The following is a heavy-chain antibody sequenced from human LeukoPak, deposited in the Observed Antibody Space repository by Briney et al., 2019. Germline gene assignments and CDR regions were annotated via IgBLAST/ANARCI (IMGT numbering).Heavy chain of an antibody. D-gene: IGHD3-3*01. J-gene: IGHJ4*02. V-gene: IGHV1-2*02. CDR3: ARGGNIWSGSRPYFDY. CDR1: GYTFTGYY. CDR2: IDPNSGGT. Sequence: ASVKVSCKASGYTFTGYYMHWVRQAPGQGLEWMGWIDPNSGGTNYAQKFQGRGIMTRDTSISTAYMELSRLRSDDTAVYYCARGGNIWSGSRPYFDYWGQGTLVTVSS.